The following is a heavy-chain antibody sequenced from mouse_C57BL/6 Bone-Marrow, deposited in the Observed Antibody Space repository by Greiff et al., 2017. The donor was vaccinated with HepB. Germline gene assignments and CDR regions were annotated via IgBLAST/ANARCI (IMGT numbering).Heavy chain of an antibody. V-gene: IGHV1-80*01. CDR3: ARGGDYDDGDLFYAMDY. CDR2: IYPGDGDT. J-gene: IGHJ4*01. D-gene: IGHD2-4*01. CDR1: GYAFSSYW. Sequence: QVQLQQSGAELVKPGASVKISCKASGYAFSSYWMNWVKQRPGKGLEWIGQIYPGDGDTNYNGKLKGKATLTADKSSSTAYMQLSSLTSEDSAVYFCARGGDYDDGDLFYAMDYWGQGTSVTVSS.